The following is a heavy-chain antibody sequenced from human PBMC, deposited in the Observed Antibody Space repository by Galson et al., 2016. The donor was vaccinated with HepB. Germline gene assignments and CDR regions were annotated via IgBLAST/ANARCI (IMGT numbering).Heavy chain of an antibody. D-gene: IGHD2-15*01. CDR3: ARGGYCTGGSCYSDYGMDV. CDR1: GFIFSSYV. Sequence: SLRLSCAASGFIFSSYVMHWVRQTPGKGLEWVAVIWYDGSNKYYADSVKGRFTISRDNSKNTMYLEMNSLRAEDTAVYYCARGGYCTGGSCYSDYGMDVWGQGTTVTVSS. V-gene: IGHV3-33*01. J-gene: IGHJ6*02. CDR2: IWYDGSNK.